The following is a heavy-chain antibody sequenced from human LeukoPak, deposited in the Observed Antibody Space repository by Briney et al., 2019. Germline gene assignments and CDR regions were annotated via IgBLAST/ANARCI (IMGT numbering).Heavy chain of an antibody. Sequence: GGSLRLSCAPSRFTFSSYAMSWVRQAPGKVLEWVSAISSSGGSTYYADSVKGGFTISRDNSKNTLYLQMGSLRAEDMAVYYCARGTTYDILTGYYSGPMDVWGQGTTVTVSS. V-gene: IGHV3-23*01. J-gene: IGHJ6*02. CDR2: ISSSGGST. CDR1: RFTFSSYA. D-gene: IGHD3-9*01. CDR3: ARGTTYDILTGYYSGPMDV.